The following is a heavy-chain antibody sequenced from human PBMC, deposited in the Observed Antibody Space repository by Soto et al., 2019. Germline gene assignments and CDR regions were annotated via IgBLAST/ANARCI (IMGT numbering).Heavy chain of an antibody. CDR3: ARDTETFDY. CDR1: GYTFTNYG. Sequence: QVQLVQSGAEVKKPGASVKVSCKASGYTFTNYGISWVRQAPGQGLEWMGWISAYNGNTKYAQKLQARVTMTTVTSTSTAYRELRSLRSDYTAVYYCARDTETFDYWGQGTLVTVSS. J-gene: IGHJ4*02. CDR2: ISAYNGNT. V-gene: IGHV1-18*01.